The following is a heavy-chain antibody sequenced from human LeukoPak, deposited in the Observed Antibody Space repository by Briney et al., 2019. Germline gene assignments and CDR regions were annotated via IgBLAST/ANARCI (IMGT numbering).Heavy chain of an antibody. CDR2: INPSGGST. J-gene: IGHJ5*02. CDR1: GYTFTSHY. V-gene: IGHV1-46*01. CDR3: ARGTVLMITFGGVIET. D-gene: IGHD3-16*02. Sequence: GASVKVSCKASGYTFTSHYMHWVRQAPGQGLEWMGIINPSGGSTSYAQKFQGRVTMTRDTSTSTVYMELSSLRSEDTAVYYCARGTVLMITFGGVIETWGQGTLVTVSS.